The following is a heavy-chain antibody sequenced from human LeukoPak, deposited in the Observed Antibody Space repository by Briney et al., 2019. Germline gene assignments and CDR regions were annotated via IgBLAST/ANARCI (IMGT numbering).Heavy chain of an antibody. V-gene: IGHV4-39*01. D-gene: IGHD3-10*01. Sequence: SETLSLTCTVSGGSTSSSSYYWGWIRQPPGKGLEWIGSIYYSGSTYYNPSLKSRVTISVDTSKNQFSLKLSSVTAADTAVYYCARQLLHYYGSGSYFSSPFDYWGQGTLVTVSS. CDR3: ARQLLHYYGSGSYFSSPFDY. CDR1: GGSTSSSSYY. CDR2: IYYSGST. J-gene: IGHJ4*02.